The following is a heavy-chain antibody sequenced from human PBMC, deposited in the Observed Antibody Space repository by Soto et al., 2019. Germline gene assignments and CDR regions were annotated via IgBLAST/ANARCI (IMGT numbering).Heavy chain of an antibody. Sequence: PGGSLRLSCAAFGFTFSSYGMHWVRQAPGKGLEWVAVIWYDGSNKYYADSVKGRFTISRDNSKNTLYLQMNSLRAEDTAVYYCASQRGGATKTHSLDYWGQGTLVTVSS. CDR1: GFTFSSYG. CDR2: IWYDGSNK. CDR3: ASQRGGATKTHSLDY. D-gene: IGHD1-26*01. V-gene: IGHV3-33*01. J-gene: IGHJ4*02.